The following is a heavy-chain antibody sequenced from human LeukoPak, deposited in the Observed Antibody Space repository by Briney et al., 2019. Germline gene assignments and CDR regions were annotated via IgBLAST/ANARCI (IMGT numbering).Heavy chain of an antibody. V-gene: IGHV3-7*03. CDR1: GFTFSSYY. D-gene: IGHD2-15*01. CDR3: VRGAGYLFDS. CDR2: IKQDGSEQ. J-gene: IGHJ4*02. Sequence: GGSLRLSCAASGFTFSSYYMNWVRQAPGKGLEWVAMIKQDGSEQYSGDSVKGRFTISRDDAKNSLYLQLNSLRAGDTAVYFCVRGAGYLFDSWGQGTLVTVSS.